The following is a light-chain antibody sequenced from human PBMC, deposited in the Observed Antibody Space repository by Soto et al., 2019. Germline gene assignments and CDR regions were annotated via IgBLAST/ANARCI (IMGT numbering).Light chain of an antibody. CDR1: QSISSW. Sequence: DIQMTQSPSTLYASVGDRFIVAFRASQSISSWLAWYQQKPGKAPKLLIYDASSLESGVPSRFSGSGSGTEFTLTISSLQPDDFATYYCQQYNSYSWTFGQGTKV. V-gene: IGKV1-5*01. CDR2: DAS. J-gene: IGKJ1*01. CDR3: QQYNSYSWT.